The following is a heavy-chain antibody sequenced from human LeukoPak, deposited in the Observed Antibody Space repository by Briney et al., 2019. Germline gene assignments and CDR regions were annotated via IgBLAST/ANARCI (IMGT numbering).Heavy chain of an antibody. CDR3: ASRREVLWFGEFINY. Sequence: PGGSLRLSCAASGFTFSSYAMSWVRQAPGKGLEWVSAISGSGGSTYYADSVKGRFTISRDNSKNTLYLQMNSLRAEDTAVYYCASRREVLWFGEFINYWGQGTLVTVSS. D-gene: IGHD3-10*01. CDR1: GFTFSSYA. CDR2: ISGSGGST. V-gene: IGHV3-23*01. J-gene: IGHJ4*02.